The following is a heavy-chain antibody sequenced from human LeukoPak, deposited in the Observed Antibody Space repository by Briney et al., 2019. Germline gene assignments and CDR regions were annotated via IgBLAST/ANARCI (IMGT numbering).Heavy chain of an antibody. Sequence: GGSLRLSCAASGFTFSSYSMNWVRQAPGKGLEWVSSISSSSSYIYYADSVKGRFTISRDNAKNSLYLQMNSLRAEDTAVYYCARDPGFGETTGYWGQGTLVTVFS. CDR1: GFTFSSYS. CDR3: ARDPGFGETTGY. CDR2: ISSSSSYI. J-gene: IGHJ4*02. V-gene: IGHV3-21*01. D-gene: IGHD3-10*01.